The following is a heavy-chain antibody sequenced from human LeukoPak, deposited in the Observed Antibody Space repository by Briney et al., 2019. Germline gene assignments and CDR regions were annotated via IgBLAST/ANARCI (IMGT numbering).Heavy chain of an antibody. CDR3: ARGIHILTGYYSEIDY. Sequence: ASVTVSCKASGYTFTGYYMHWVRQAPGQGLEWMGWINPNSGGTNYAQKFQGRVTMTRDTSISTAYMELSRLRSDDTAVYYCARGIHILTGYYSEIDYWGQGTLVTVSS. CDR1: GYTFTGYY. J-gene: IGHJ4*02. D-gene: IGHD3-9*01. V-gene: IGHV1-2*02. CDR2: INPNSGGT.